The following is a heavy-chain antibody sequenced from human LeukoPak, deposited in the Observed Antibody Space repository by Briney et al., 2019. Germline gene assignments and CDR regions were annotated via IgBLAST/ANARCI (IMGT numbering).Heavy chain of an antibody. CDR2: IYRGNT. Sequence: PSETLSLTCTVSGGSVNTFYWSWVRQPPGKGLDWIGYIYRGNTKYNPSLKSRVTISMDTSQNQISLKLIPGTAADTAVYYCAAESAISAAGTTTVDNWGQGMLVTVSS. J-gene: IGHJ4*02. V-gene: IGHV4-59*08. CDR3: AAESAISAAGTTTVDN. CDR1: GGSVNTFY. D-gene: IGHD1-1*01.